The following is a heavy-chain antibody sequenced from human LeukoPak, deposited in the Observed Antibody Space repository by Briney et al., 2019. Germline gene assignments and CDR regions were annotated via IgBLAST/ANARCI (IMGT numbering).Heavy chain of an antibody. J-gene: IGHJ4*02. D-gene: IGHD3-16*01. V-gene: IGHV3-11*01. CDR3: AREFPYFYDTSGSRIF. CDR1: GFIFSDYY. Sequence: GGSLRLSCAASGFIFSDYYMSWIRQAPGKGLEWISYISGRFNTIYYADSVKGRFTISRDNAKSTLYLHMTSLRADDTAVYYCAREFPYFYDTSGSRIFWGQGTLVTVS. CDR2: ISGRFNTI.